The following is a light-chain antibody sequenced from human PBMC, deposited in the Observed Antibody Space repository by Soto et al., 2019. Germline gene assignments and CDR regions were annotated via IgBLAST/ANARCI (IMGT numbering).Light chain of an antibody. CDR1: RSFASSY. J-gene: IGKJ2*01. CDR2: AAS. Sequence: EIVLTQSTVTLSLSPGERATLSCRASRSFASSYLGWYQQKPGQAPRLLIYAASTRATGIPDRFSGSGSATDFTLTISRLEPEDSAVYYCQHYDSSPPYTFGQGTKVDIK. CDR3: QHYDSSPPYT. V-gene: IGKV3-20*01.